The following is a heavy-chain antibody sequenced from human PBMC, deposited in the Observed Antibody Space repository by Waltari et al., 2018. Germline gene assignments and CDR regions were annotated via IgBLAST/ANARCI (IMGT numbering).Heavy chain of an antibody. CDR2: ISSISSTI. J-gene: IGHJ4*02. CDR3: ARVHLPDFWGNFDY. V-gene: IGHV3-48*03. D-gene: IGHD3-3*01. Sequence: QAPGKGLEWVSYISSISSTISYADSVRGRFTISRDNAKNSLYLQLNSLRGDDTAVYYCARVHLPDFWGNFDYWGQGILVTVSS.